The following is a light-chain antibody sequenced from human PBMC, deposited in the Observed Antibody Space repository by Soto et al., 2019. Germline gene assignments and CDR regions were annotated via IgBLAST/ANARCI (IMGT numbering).Light chain of an antibody. V-gene: IGKV3-20*01. CDR1: QSISDT. CDR3: QQYGSSPIT. CDR2: GAS. J-gene: IGKJ5*01. Sequence: EIVLTHSPYTLSLSPGERAALSFRAGQSISDTLAWYQQKPGQAPRLLISGASSRATGIPDRFSGSGSATDFTLTISRLEPEDFALYYCQQYGSSPITFGQGTRLEIK.